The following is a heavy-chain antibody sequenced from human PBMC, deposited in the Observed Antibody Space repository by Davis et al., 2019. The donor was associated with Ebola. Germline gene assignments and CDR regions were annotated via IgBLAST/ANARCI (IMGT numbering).Heavy chain of an antibody. Sequence: GGSLKISCVASGFTFSTYWMTWVRQAPGMGLEWVANIKEDGSEKRYVGSVKGRFTISRDNAKNSLYLQMSSLRAEDTAIYYCARVKCGSASCVNGDSFDPWGQGTLVTASS. D-gene: IGHD2-2*01. CDR2: IKEDGSEK. V-gene: IGHV3-7*01. CDR1: GFTFSTYW. J-gene: IGHJ5*02. CDR3: ARVKCGSASCVNGDSFDP.